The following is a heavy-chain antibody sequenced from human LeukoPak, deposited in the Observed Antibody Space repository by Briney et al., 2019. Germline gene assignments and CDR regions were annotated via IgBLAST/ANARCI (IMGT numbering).Heavy chain of an antibody. Sequence: SETLSLTCNVSGYSVSSGYYWGWIRQPLGKGLEWIGSIYYSGSTSYNPSLKSRVTISLDTSKNQFSLKLSSVTAADTAVYYCARRGDYWGQGTLVTVSP. D-gene: IGHD3-10*01. CDR2: IYYSGST. CDR3: ARRGDY. CDR1: GYSVSSGYY. V-gene: IGHV4-38-2*02. J-gene: IGHJ4*02.